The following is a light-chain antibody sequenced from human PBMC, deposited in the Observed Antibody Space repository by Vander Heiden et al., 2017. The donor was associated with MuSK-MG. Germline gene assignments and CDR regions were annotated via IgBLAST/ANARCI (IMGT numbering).Light chain of an antibody. J-gene: IGKJ1*01. CDR3: QHYNGYPA. V-gene: IGKV1-5*03. CDR2: KAS. Sequence: DIQMTQSSSTLSASVGDRVTITCRASQSISSFLAWYQHKPGKAPKLLIYKASTLQSGVPSRFSGSGSGTEFTLTISSLQPDDVATYYCQHYNGYPAFGQRTKVEIK. CDR1: QSISSF.